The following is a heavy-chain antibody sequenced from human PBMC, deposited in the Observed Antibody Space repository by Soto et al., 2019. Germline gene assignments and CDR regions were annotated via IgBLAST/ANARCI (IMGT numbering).Heavy chain of an antibody. V-gene: IGHV3-23*01. CDR2: ISASGGNT. J-gene: IGHJ4*02. CDR1: GFTFSSYG. Sequence: EVQLLESGGGLVQPGGSLRLSCAASGFTFSSYGMSWVRQAPGKGLEWVSAISASGGNTYYADSVKGRFTISRDDSKNTLYLQMNSLRAEDTAVYYCGVGQWLVTMGAHDYWGQGTLVTVSS. D-gene: IGHD6-19*01. CDR3: GVGQWLVTMGAHDY.